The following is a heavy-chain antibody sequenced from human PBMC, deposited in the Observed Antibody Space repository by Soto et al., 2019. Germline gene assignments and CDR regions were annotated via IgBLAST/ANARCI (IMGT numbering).Heavy chain of an antibody. CDR1: GGSISSYY. CDR3: VKGFILTAYGMDV. CDR2: INHSGST. D-gene: IGHD3-9*01. V-gene: IGHV4-34*01. J-gene: IGHJ6*02. Sequence: SETLSLTCTVSGGSISSYYWTWIRQPPGTGLEWIGEINHSGSTNYNPSLKSRVTISVDTSKNQFSLKLTSVTAADTAVYYCVKGFILTAYGMDVWGQGTTVTVSS.